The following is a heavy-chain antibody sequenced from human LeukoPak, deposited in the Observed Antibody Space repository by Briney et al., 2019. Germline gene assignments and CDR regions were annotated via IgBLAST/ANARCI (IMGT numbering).Heavy chain of an antibody. Sequence: SETLSLTCTVSGGSTSSGSYYWSWIRQPAGKGLEWIGRIYTSGSTNYNPSLKSRVTISVDTSKNQFSLKLSSVTAADTAVYYCARDYYDSSGYYYYFDYWGQGTLVTVSS. CDR2: IYTSGST. V-gene: IGHV4-61*02. D-gene: IGHD3-22*01. CDR3: ARDYYDSSGYYYYFDY. CDR1: GGSTSSGSYY. J-gene: IGHJ4*02.